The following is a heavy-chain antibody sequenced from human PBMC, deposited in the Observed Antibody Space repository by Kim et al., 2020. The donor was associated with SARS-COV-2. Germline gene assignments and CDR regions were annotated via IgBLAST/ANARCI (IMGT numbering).Heavy chain of an antibody. CDR2: IYYSGST. D-gene: IGHD6-13*01. CDR3: AREGIAAAVDY. Sequence: SETLSLTCTVSGGSISSYYWSWIRQPPGKGLEWIGYIYYSGSTNYNPSLKSRVTISVDTSKNQFSLKLSSVTAADTAVYYCAREGIAAAVDYWGQGTLVTVSS. CDR1: GGSISSYY. V-gene: IGHV4-59*13. J-gene: IGHJ4*02.